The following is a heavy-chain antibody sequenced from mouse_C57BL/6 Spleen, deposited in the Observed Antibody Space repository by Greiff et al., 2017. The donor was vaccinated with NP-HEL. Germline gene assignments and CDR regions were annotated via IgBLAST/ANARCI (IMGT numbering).Heavy chain of an antibody. Sequence: EVQLQQSGPELVKPGASVKISCKASGYTFTDYYMTWVKQSHGKSLEWIGDINPNNGGTSYNQKFKGKATLTVDKSSSTAYMELRSLTSEDSAVYYCARGDYARYYFDYWGQGTTLTVSS. CDR3: ARGDYARYYFDY. J-gene: IGHJ2*01. V-gene: IGHV1-26*01. D-gene: IGHD1-1*02. CDR2: INPNNGGT. CDR1: GYTFTDYY.